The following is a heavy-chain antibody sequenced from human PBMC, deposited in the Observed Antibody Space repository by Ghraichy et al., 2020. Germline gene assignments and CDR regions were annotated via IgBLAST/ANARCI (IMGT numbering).Heavy chain of an antibody. Sequence: GGSLRLSCAASGFTFSSYWMSWVRQAPGKGLEWVANIKQDGSEKYYVDSVKGRFTISRDNAKNSLYLQMNSLRAEDTAVYYCARVGVVSSSYCGGDCYNDYYYYGMDVWGQGTTVTVSS. CDR2: IKQDGSEK. J-gene: IGHJ6*02. CDR1: GFTFSSYW. CDR3: ARVGVVSSSYCGGDCYNDYYYYGMDV. D-gene: IGHD2-21*02. V-gene: IGHV3-7*03.